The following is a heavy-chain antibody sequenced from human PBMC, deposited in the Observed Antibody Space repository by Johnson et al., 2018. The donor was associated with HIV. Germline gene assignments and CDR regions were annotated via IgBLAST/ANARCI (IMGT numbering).Heavy chain of an antibody. J-gene: IGHJ3*02. CDR2: IKEDGSQK. CDR3: ARPIARGASDI. Sequence: VQLVESGGGLVKPGGSLRLSCAASGISFSYAWMSWVRRAPGKGLEWVANIKEDGSQKYYVDSVRGRFTISRDNAKNSLYLQMNSLRAEDTAVYYCARPIARGASDIWGQGTMVTVSS. CDR1: GISFSYAW. D-gene: IGHD3-10*01. V-gene: IGHV3-7*05.